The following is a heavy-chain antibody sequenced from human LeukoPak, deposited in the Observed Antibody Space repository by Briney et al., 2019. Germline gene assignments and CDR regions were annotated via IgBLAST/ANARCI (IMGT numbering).Heavy chain of an antibody. CDR2: IKGDGSEG. V-gene: IGHV3-7*03. J-gene: IGHJ4*02. CDR3: ARDPGTLATYFDY. D-gene: IGHD6-13*01. CDR1: GFIFSDFW. Sequence: GGSLRLSCAASGFIFSDFWMTWVRQAPGKGLEWVANIKGDGSEGNYVDSVKGRFTISRDNAKNSLYLQMNSLRAEDTAIYYCARDPGTLATYFDYWGPGTLVTVSS.